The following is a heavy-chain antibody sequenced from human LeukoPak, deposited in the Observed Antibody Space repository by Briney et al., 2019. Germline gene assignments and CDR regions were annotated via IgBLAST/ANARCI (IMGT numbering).Heavy chain of an antibody. CDR3: ARRYFDL. Sequence: GGSLRLSCAASGFTFSSYWMQWVRQAPGKGLEWVANKKEDGSKTNYVDSVKGRFTISRDNVKNSLYLQMNSLGAEDTAVYYCARRYFDLWGRGTLVTVSS. J-gene: IGHJ2*01. CDR2: KKEDGSKT. CDR1: GFTFSSYW. V-gene: IGHV3-7*01.